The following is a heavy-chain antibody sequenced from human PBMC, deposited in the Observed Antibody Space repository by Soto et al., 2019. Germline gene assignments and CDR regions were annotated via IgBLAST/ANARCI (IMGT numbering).Heavy chain of an antibody. CDR2: IRWNSGSI. CDR3: AKTQIEYYYDSSGSSYFDY. CDR1: GFTFDDYA. J-gene: IGHJ4*02. Sequence: PGGSLRLSCAASGFTFDDYAMHWVRQAPGKGLEWVSGIRWNSGSIGYADSVKGRFTISRDNAKNSLYLQMNSLRAEDTALYYCAKTQIEYYYDSSGSSYFDYWGQGTLVTVSS. V-gene: IGHV3-9*01. D-gene: IGHD3-22*01.